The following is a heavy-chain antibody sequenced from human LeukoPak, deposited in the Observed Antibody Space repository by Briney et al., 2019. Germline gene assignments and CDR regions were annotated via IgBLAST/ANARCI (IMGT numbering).Heavy chain of an antibody. Sequence: GGSLRLSCAASGFTFSSYAMHWVRQAPGKGLEWVAVISYDGSNKYYADSVKGRFTVSGDNSKNTLYLEMNSLRAEDTAVYYCATPANSSGWYDLRPFDYWGQGTQVTVPS. J-gene: IGHJ4*02. D-gene: IGHD6-19*01. CDR3: ATPANSSGWYDLRPFDY. CDR1: GFTFSSYA. V-gene: IGHV3-30-3*01. CDR2: ISYDGSNK.